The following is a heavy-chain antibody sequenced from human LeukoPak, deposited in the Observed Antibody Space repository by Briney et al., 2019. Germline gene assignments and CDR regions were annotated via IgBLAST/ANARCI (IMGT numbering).Heavy chain of an antibody. D-gene: IGHD2-21*02. CDR2: IIPILGIA. V-gene: IGHV1-69*04. J-gene: IGHJ4*02. Sequence: SEKVSCKASGGTFSSYAISWVRQAPGQGLEWMGRIIPILGIANYAQKFQGRVTITADKSTSTAYVELSSLRSEDTAAYYCARSTYCGGDCGGYYWGQGTLVTVSS. CDR1: GGTFSSYA. CDR3: ARSTYCGGDCGGYY.